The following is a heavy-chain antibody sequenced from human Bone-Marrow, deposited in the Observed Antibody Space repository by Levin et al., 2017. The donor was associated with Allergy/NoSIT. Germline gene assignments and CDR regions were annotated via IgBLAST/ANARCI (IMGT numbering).Heavy chain of an antibody. J-gene: IGHJ3*02. CDR2: IYGDGTT. CDR1: GFNVSYYY. V-gene: IGHV3-53*01. D-gene: IGHD3-10*01. Sequence: PGGSLRLSCAASGFNVSYYYMGWARQAPGKGLEWVSLIYGDGTTYYADSVKDRFTISRDNSKNTVYLHMNSLRAEDTALYYCARARSRGFGAFEIWGQGTMVTVSS. CDR3: ARARSRGFGAFEI.